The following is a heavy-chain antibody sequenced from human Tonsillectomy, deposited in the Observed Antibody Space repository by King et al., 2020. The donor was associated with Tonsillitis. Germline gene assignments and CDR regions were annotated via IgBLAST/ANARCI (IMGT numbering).Heavy chain of an antibody. CDR1: GYTFTSYG. CDR3: ARDGGSDSRGYDEHYYYYYGMDV. J-gene: IGHJ6*02. V-gene: IGHV1-18*01. CDR2: ISAYNGNT. D-gene: IGHD3-22*01. Sequence: QLVQSGPEVKKPGASVKVSCKAPGYTFTSYGISWVRQAPGQGLEWMGWISAYNGNTNYAQKLPGRVTMTRDTSTSTAYMEMRSLRSDDTAVYNCARDGGSDSRGYDEHYYYYYGMDVGGQGTTVTVSS.